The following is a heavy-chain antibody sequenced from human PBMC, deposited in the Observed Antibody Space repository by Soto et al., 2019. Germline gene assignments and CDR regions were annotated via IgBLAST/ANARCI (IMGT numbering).Heavy chain of an antibody. CDR2: IYTDGSRA. Sequence: EVQLVESGGGLVQPGGSPRLSCAASGFTFSSYWMHWVRQVPGKGLVWVSRIYTDGSRADYADSVKGRFTISRDNAKNTVYLQVNSLGAEDTAVYYCARGARNYYYFDYWGQGTLVTVSS. V-gene: IGHV3-74*01. CDR3: ARGARNYYYFDY. D-gene: IGHD1-7*01. CDR1: GFTFSSYW. J-gene: IGHJ4*02.